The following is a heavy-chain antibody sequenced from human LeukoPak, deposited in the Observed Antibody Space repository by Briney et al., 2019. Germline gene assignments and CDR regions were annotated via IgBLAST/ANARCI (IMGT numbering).Heavy chain of an antibody. D-gene: IGHD6-6*01. V-gene: IGHV4-39*07. CDR3: ARAAGVSSSSWDY. J-gene: IGHJ4*02. Sequence: PSETLSLTCTVSGGSISSSSYYWGWIRQPPGKGLEWIVSIYYSGSTYYNPSLKSRVTISVDRSKNQFSLKLSSVTAADTAVYYCARAAGVSSSSWDYWGQGTLVTVSS. CDR1: GGSISSSSYY. CDR2: IYYSGST.